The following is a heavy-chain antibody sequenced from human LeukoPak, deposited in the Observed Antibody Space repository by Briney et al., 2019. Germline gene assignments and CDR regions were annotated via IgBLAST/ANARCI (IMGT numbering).Heavy chain of an antibody. D-gene: IGHD6-13*01. J-gene: IGHJ3*02. Sequence: ASVKVSCKASGYTFTSYGISWVRQAPGQGLEWMGWISTFNGHTKYAQKLQGRLTMTTDTSTSTAYMELRSLRSDDTAVYYCAREGAADTWPDAFDIWGQGTMVTVSS. CDR3: AREGAADTWPDAFDI. CDR2: ISTFNGHT. CDR1: GYTFTSYG. V-gene: IGHV1-18*01.